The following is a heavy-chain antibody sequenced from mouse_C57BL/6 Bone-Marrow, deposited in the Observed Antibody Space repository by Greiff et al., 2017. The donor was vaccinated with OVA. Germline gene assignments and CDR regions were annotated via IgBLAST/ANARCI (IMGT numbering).Heavy chain of an antibody. J-gene: IGHJ3*01. CDR3: ARGVYLFAY. D-gene: IGHD1-1*01. CDR1: GYAFSSSW. Sequence: QVQLQQSGPELVKPGASVKISCKASGYAFSSSWMNWVKQRPGKGLEWIGRIYPGDGDTNYNGKFKGKATLTADKSSSTAYMQISSLTSEDAAVYFCARGVYLFAYWGQGTLVTVSA. V-gene: IGHV1-82*01. CDR2: IYPGDGDT.